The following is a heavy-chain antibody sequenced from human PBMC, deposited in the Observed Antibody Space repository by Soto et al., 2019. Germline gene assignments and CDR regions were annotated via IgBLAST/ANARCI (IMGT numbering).Heavy chain of an antibody. V-gene: IGHV3-64*01. CDR2: ISSNGGST. CDR1: GFTFSSYA. Sequence: EVQLVESGGGLVQPGGSLRLSCAASGFTFSSYAMHWVRQAPGKGLEYVSAISSNGGSTYYANSVKGRFTISRDNSENTLYLQMGSLRAEDMAVYYCASLLWYMDVWGKGTTVTVSS. D-gene: IGHD2-21*01. CDR3: ASLLWYMDV. J-gene: IGHJ6*03.